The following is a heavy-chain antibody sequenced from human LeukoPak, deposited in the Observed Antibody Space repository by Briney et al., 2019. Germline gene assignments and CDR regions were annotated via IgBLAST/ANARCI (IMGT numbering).Heavy chain of an antibody. CDR2: INHSGST. Sequence: GSLRLSCAASGFTFSSYWMSWVRQPPGKGLEWIGEINHSGSTKYNPSLKSRVTISIDTSKNQLSLKLSSVTAADTAVYSCVRHVARAFDIWGQGTKVTVSS. CDR1: GFTFSSYW. V-gene: IGHV4-34*01. J-gene: IGHJ3*02. CDR3: VRHVARAFDI.